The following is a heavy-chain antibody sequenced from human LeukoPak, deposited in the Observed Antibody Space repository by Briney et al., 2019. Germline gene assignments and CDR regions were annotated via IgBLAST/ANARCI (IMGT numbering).Heavy chain of an antibody. V-gene: IGHV1-69*13. Sequence: SVKVSCKASGGTFSSYAISWVRQAPGQGLEWMGGIIPIFGTANYAQKFQGRVTTTADESTSTAYMELSSLRSEDTAVYYCARDSPLGTIFGVVIPYYFDHWGQGTLVTVSS. CDR3: ARDSPLGTIFGVVIPYYFDH. J-gene: IGHJ4*02. CDR2: IIPIFGTA. CDR1: GGTFSSYA. D-gene: IGHD3-3*01.